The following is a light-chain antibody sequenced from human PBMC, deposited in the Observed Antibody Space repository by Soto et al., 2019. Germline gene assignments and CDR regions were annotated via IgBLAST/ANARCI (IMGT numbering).Light chain of an antibody. CDR1: QSVSNSY. J-gene: IGKJ1*01. V-gene: IGKV3-20*01. Sequence: EIVLTQSPDTLSLSPGERATLSCRASQSVSNSYLAWYQQKPGQAPRLLIYGAFLRATGIPDRFSGSGSGTGFTLTINRLEPEDFEVYYCQQYGSSPRTFGQGKKVEIK. CDR2: GAF. CDR3: QQYGSSPRT.